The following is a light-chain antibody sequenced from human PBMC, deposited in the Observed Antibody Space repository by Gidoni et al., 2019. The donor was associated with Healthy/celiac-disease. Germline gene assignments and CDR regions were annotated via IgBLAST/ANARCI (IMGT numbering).Light chain of an antibody. CDR1: KLGDKY. CDR2: QDS. J-gene: IGLJ2*01. V-gene: IGLV3-1*01. CDR3: QAWDSSNVV. Sequence: SYELTQQPSVPVPPGQTASITGSGDKLGDKYAGWYQQKPGQSPVLVSYQDSKRPSGIPERFSGSNSGNTATLTISGTQAMDEADYYCQAWDSSNVVFGGGTKLTVL.